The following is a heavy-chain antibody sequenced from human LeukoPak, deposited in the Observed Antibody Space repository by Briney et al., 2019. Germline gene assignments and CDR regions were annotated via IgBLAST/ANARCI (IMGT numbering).Heavy chain of an antibody. V-gene: IGHV4-34*01. CDR2: IDHSGST. CDR3: ARGGWFDP. Sequence: SETLSLTCAVYGGSFSNYYWSWIRQPPGKGLEWIGEIDHSGSTSYNPTLKGRVIISVDTSKNQFSLKLRSVTAADTAVYYCARGGWFDPWGQGTLVTVSS. J-gene: IGHJ5*02. CDR1: GGSFSNYY.